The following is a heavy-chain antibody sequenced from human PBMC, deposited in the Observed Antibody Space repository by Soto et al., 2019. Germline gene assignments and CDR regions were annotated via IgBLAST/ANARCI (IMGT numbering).Heavy chain of an antibody. CDR1: GFTFSNSA. Sequence: EVQLLESGGGLVQPGGSLRRSCAASGFTFSNSAMSWVRQAPGKGLEWVSVIRTTGTSTYYADSVKGRFTVSRDNSSNTVLLQMNRLRPDDTAVYYCAKGGDVWGSYHAGFQQWGQGTLVIVSS. D-gene: IGHD3-16*02. CDR2: IRTTGTST. CDR3: AKGGDVWGSYHAGFQQ. J-gene: IGHJ1*01. V-gene: IGHV3-23*01.